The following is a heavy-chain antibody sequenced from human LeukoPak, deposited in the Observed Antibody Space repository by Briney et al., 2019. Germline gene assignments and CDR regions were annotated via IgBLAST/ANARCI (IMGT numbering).Heavy chain of an antibody. CDR2: VYNSGDT. CDR1: GGSTSSDY. D-gene: IGHD3-16*01. CDR3: XXLKLGAYFDL. V-gene: IGHV4-59*08. J-gene: IGHJ2*01. Sequence: PSQTLSLTCAVSGGSTSSDYWSWIRQSPGKGLEWVGYVYNSGDTGKNPSLKSRVTILLDTSKNQCSLKLTSVSAADTAVYYCXXLKLGAYFDLWGRGTLVTVSS.